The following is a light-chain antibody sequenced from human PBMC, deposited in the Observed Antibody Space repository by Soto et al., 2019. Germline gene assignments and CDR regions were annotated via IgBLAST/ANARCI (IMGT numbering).Light chain of an antibody. CDR1: SIGGKS. J-gene: IGLJ3*02. Sequence: SYELTQPPSVSVAPGQTATITCAGNSIGGKSVHWYQQIPAHAPVLVVYDDSDRPSGIPERFSGSNSANTATLTISRVDAGDEAEYYCQVWDDTSDRPVFGGGTQLTV. CDR3: QVWDDTSDRPV. CDR2: DDS. V-gene: IGLV3-21*02.